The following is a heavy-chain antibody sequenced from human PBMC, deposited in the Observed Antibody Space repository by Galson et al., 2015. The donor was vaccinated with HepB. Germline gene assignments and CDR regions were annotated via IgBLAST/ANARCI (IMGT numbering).Heavy chain of an antibody. CDR2: ITTFNGNT. V-gene: IGHV1-18*01. D-gene: IGHD6-6*01. Sequence: SVKVSCTASGYTLTSFSLSWVRQAPGQGLEWIGWITTFNGNTNYAQTFQGRVTITTDTSTSTAYMELRSLRPDDTAVYYCARSKYPVDYWGQGTLVTVSS. CDR3: ARSKYPVDY. CDR1: GYTLTSFS. J-gene: IGHJ4*02.